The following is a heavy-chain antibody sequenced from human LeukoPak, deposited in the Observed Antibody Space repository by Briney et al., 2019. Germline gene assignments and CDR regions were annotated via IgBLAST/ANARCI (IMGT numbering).Heavy chain of an antibody. J-gene: IGHJ3*02. D-gene: IGHD3-22*01. Sequence: SETLSLTCTVSGYSITNGYYWGWIRQPPGKGLEWIGSIYHDGRIDYNPSLKSRVTISRDTSNDQFSLKLSSVTAADTAMYYCAREWNDSNSIWGAFDIWGQGTMVTVSS. CDR2: IYHDGRI. CDR3: AREWNDSNSIWGAFDI. V-gene: IGHV4-38-2*02. CDR1: GYSITNGYY.